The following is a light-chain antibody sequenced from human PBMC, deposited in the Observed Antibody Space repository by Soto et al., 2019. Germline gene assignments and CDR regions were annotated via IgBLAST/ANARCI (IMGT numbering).Light chain of an antibody. CDR1: QNVATN. CDR2: GAS. J-gene: IGKJ1*01. CDR3: HQATSGLRT. Sequence: IVMTQSPVTLSMSPGDRATLSCRASQNVATNVAWYQQKPGQAPRLLIYGASIGATGVPARFSGSGSGTEFTLTIDSLQSEDFAVFYCHQATSGLRTFGRGTRVEV. V-gene: IGKV3-15*01.